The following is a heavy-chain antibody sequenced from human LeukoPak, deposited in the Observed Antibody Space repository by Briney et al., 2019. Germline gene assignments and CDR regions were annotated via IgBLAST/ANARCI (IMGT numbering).Heavy chain of an antibody. CDR3: ARSLRRPHSGSYSGVDYFDY. Sequence: GGSLRLSCAASGFTFSSYAMSWVRQAPGKGLEWVSAISGSGGSTYYADSVKGRFTISRDNSKNTLYLQMNSLRAEDTAVYYCARSLRRPHSGSYSGVDYFDYWGQGTLVTVSS. V-gene: IGHV3-23*01. CDR2: ISGSGGST. D-gene: IGHD1-26*01. J-gene: IGHJ4*02. CDR1: GFTFSSYA.